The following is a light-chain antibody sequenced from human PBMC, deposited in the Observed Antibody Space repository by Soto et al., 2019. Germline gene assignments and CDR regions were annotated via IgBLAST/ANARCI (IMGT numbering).Light chain of an antibody. CDR2: GTS. V-gene: IGLV7-43*01. J-gene: IGLJ2*01. CDR1: TGAVTSGYY. CDR3: LLYYAGAVV. Sequence: QTVVTQEPSLTVSPGGTVTLTCASSTGAVTSGYYSNWFQQKPGQAPRALIYGTSNKHSWTPARFSGSLLGGKAVLTLSGVQPEDEAQYYCLLYYAGAVVFGGGTKLTVL.